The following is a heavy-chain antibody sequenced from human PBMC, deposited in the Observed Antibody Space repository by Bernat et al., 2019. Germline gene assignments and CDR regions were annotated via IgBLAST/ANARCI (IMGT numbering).Heavy chain of an antibody. CDR1: GFTFSSYS. Sequence: EVQLVESGGGLVKPGGSLRLSCAASGFTFSSYSMNWVRQAPGKGLEWVSSISSSSSYIYYADSVKGRFTISRDNAKNSLYLQMNSLRAEDTAVYYCARDDFDYYGSGSYYNWFDPWGQGTLVTVSS. D-gene: IGHD3-10*01. J-gene: IGHJ5*02. V-gene: IGHV3-21*01. CDR2: ISSSSSYI. CDR3: ARDDFDYYGSGSYYNWFDP.